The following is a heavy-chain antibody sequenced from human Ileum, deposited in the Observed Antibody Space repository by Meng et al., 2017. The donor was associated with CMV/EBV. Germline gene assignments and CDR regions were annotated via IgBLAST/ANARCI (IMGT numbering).Heavy chain of an antibody. CDR2: ISPNSGET. Sequence: SCTPTGYTLTGAYMHWVRQAPGQGIEWMGWISPNSGETKYAQEFQGRVTMTRDTSINTAYMEVSRLTFDDTDVYYCAKSYNFGFDYWGQGTLVTVSS. J-gene: IGHJ4*02. V-gene: IGHV1-2*02. CDR1: GYTLTGAY. CDR3: AKSYNFGFDY. D-gene: IGHD5-18*01.